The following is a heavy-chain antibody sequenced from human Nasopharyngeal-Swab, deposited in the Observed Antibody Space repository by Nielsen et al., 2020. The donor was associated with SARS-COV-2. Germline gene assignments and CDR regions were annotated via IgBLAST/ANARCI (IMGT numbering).Heavy chain of an antibody. CDR2: ISGSGGST. CDR1: GFTFSSYA. CDR3: AKVIRDSFPYYFDY. D-gene: IGHD3-22*01. V-gene: IGHV3-23*01. J-gene: IGHJ4*02. Sequence: GESLKISCAASGFTFSSYAMSWVRQAPGKGLEWVSAISGSGGSTYYADSVKGRFTISRDNSKNTLYLQMNSLRAEDTAVYYCAKVIRDSFPYYFDYWGQGTLVTVSS.